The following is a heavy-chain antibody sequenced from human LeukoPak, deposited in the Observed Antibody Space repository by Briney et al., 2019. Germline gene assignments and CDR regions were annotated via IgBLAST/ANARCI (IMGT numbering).Heavy chain of an antibody. CDR1: GYSYTSYY. CDR3: ARDLTDHYYGRDYYYYMDV. J-gene: IGHJ6*03. D-gene: IGHD3-10*01. Sequence: ASVKVSGKASGYSYTSYYMNWVRQAPGQGLEWMGGIIPIFGTANYAQKFQGRVTITADESTSTAYMELSSLRSEDTAVYYCARDLTDHYYGRDYYYYMDVWGKGTTVTISS. CDR2: IIPIFGTA. V-gene: IGHV1-69*13.